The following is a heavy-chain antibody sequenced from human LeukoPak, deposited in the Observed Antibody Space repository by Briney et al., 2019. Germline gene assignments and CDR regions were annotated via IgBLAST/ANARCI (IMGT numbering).Heavy chain of an antibody. J-gene: IGHJ3*02. CDR2: IKQDGSEK. V-gene: IGHV3-7*01. Sequence: GGSLRLSCAASGFTFGSYWMSWVRQAPGKGLEGVANIKQDGSEKYYVGSVKGRFTISRDNAKNSLDLQMSSLRAEDTAVYYCARERGGYCSGTTCYKAFDIWGQGTMVTVSS. CDR3: ARERGGYCSGTTCYKAFDI. D-gene: IGHD2-2*02. CDR1: GFTFGSYW.